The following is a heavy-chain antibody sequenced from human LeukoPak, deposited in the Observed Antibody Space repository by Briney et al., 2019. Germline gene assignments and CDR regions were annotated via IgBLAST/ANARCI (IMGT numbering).Heavy chain of an antibody. J-gene: IGHJ3*02. D-gene: IGHD4-17*01. Sequence: GGSLRLSCAASGFTVSSNYISWVRQAPGKGLEWVSVIYSGDTTYHADSVKGRFSISGDNSKNTVFLQMNSLRAEDAAVYYCARGGYGEYVQAFDIWGQGTMVTVSS. CDR1: GFTVSSNY. V-gene: IGHV3-53*01. CDR3: ARGGYGEYVQAFDI. CDR2: IYSGDTT.